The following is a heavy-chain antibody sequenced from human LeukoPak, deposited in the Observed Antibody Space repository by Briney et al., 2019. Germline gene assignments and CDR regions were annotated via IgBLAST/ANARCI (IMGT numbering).Heavy chain of an antibody. CDR1: GGSFSGYY. CDR2: INHSGST. CDR3: ARASWQLVLDY. Sequence: PSETLSLTCAVYGGSFSGYYCSWVRQPPGKGLEWIGEINHSGSTNNNPSLKSRVTISIDTSKNQFSLKLSSVTAADTAVYYCARASWQLVLDYWGQGTLVTVSS. D-gene: IGHD6-6*01. J-gene: IGHJ4*02. V-gene: IGHV4-34*01.